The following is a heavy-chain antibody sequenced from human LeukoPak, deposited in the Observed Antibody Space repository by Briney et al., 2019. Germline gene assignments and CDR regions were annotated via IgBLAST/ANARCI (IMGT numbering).Heavy chain of an antibody. CDR3: ARENYFSFDY. D-gene: IGHD3-16*01. CDR1: GFTFSSNA. Sequence: GGSLRLSCAASGFTFSSNAMSWVRQAPGKGLEWVANIKPDGSEKYYVDSVRGRCTISRDNTRNTLDLQMNSLRPEDTAVYYCARENYFSFDYWGQGALVTVSS. V-gene: IGHV3-7*03. J-gene: IGHJ4*02. CDR2: IKPDGSEK.